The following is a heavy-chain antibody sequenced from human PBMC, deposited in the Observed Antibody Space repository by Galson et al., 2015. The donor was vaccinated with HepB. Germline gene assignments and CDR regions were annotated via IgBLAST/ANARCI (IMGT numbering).Heavy chain of an antibody. Sequence: SVKVSCKASGYTFTSYGISWVRQAPGQGLEWMGWISAYNGNTNYAQKLQGRVTMTTDTSTSTAYMELRSLRSDDTAVYYCAGDRFQAPNWFDPGAREPWSPSPQ. J-gene: IGHJ5*02. CDR3: AGDRFQAPNWFDP. D-gene: IGHD3-10*01. CDR2: ISAYNGNT. V-gene: IGHV1-18*04. CDR1: GYTFTSYG.